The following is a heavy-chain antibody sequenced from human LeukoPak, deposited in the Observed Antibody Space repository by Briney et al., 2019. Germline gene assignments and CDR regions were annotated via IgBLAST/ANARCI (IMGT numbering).Heavy chain of an antibody. J-gene: IGHJ4*02. D-gene: IGHD3-9*01. CDR3: AKDLVAIVGLSGEDY. CDR1: GFTFNNYA. V-gene: IGHV3-23*01. CDR2: ISGSGGSR. Sequence: PGGSLRLSCAASGFTFNNYAMSWVRQAPGKGLEWVSAISGSGGSRYYADSVTGRFTISRDNSKNTLYLQMNSLRAEDTAVYYCAKDLVAIVGLSGEDYWGQGTLVTVSP.